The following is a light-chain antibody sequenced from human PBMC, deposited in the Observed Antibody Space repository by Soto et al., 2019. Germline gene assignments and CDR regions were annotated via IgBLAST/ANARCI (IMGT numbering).Light chain of an antibody. Sequence: IQMTKSPSTLSASVGDRVTITCRASQSISSWLAGYQQKPGKAPKLRSEAASSLQRGVPSRVSGSDSGTDFPLTISSLQPEDVATYYCQQANRFPLTFGGGTKVDIK. CDR2: AAS. V-gene: IGKV1-12*01. J-gene: IGKJ4*01. CDR3: QQANRFPLT. CDR1: QSISSW.